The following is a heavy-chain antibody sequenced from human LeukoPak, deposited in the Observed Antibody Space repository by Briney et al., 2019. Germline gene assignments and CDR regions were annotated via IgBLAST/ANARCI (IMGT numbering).Heavy chain of an antibody. V-gene: IGHV1-24*01. Sequence: ASVKVSCKVSGDTLTELSMHWVRQAPGKGLEWMGGFDPEDGETIYAQKFQGRVTMTEDTSTDTAYMELSSLRSEDTAVYYCAPYSSSSPTPTFDPWGQGTLVTVSS. CDR1: GDTLTELS. D-gene: IGHD6-6*01. J-gene: IGHJ5*02. CDR3: APYSSSSPTPTFDP. CDR2: FDPEDGET.